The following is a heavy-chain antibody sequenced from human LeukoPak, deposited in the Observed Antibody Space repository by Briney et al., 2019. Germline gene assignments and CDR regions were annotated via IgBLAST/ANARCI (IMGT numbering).Heavy chain of an antibody. CDR2: ISLTGRT. J-gene: IGHJ4*02. CDR1: GGSITSTNW. V-gene: IGHV4-4*02. D-gene: IGHD1-26*01. CDR3: TRESGPYCPFGY. Sequence: SGTLSLTCGVSGGSITSTNWWSWVRQPPGQGLEWIGEISLTGRTNYNPSLIGRVIMSLDGSRSQLSLTLTSVTAADTAMYYCTRESGPYCPFGYWGQGTLVVVPS.